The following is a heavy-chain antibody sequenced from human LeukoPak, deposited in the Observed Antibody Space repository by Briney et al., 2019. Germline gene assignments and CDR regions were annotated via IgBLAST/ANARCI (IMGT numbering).Heavy chain of an antibody. CDR3: ARRHGIAAAGTYYYYGMDV. D-gene: IGHD6-13*01. CDR2: ICTSGST. CDR1: GGSISSYY. Sequence: SGTLSLTCTVSGGSISSYYWSWVRQPAGKGLEWIGRICTSGSTNYNPSLKSRGTMSVDASKHQFSLQLSPVTAADTAVYHCARRHGIAAAGTYYYYGMDVWRQGSTLTVPS. V-gene: IGHV4-4*07. J-gene: IGHJ6*02.